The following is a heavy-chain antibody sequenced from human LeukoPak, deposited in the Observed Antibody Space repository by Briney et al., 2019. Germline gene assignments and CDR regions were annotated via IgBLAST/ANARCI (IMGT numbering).Heavy chain of an antibody. CDR2: TNPNSGGT. Sequence: ASVKVSCKASGYTFTGYYMHWVRQAPGQGLEWMGRTNPNSGGTNYAQKFQGRVTMTRDTSISTAYMELSRLRSDDTAVYYCARVPSKIRLWSGYLDYFDYWGQGTLVTVSS. CDR3: ARVPSKIRLWSGYLDYFDY. CDR1: GYTFTGYY. V-gene: IGHV1-2*06. J-gene: IGHJ4*02. D-gene: IGHD3-3*01.